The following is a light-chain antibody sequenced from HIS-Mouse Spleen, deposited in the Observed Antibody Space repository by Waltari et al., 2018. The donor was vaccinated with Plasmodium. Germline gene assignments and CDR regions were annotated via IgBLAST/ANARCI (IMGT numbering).Light chain of an antibody. Sequence: AIRMTPSPSSFSASTGDRVTITCRASQGISSYLAWYQQKPVKAPKLLIYAASTLQSGVPSRFSGSGSGTDFTLTISCLQSEDFATYYCQQYYSYPFTFGPGTKVDIK. CDR1: QGISSY. V-gene: IGKV1-8*01. CDR2: AAS. J-gene: IGKJ3*01. CDR3: QQYYSYPFT.